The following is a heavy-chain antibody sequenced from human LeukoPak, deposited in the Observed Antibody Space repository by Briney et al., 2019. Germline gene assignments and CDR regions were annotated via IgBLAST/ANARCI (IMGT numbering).Heavy chain of an antibody. Sequence: ASVKVSCKASGYTFTGYYMHWVRQAPGQGLEWMGWINPNSGGTNYAQKFQGRVTMTRDTSISTAYMELSRLRSDDTAVYYCARDWGYCSSTSCPHNWFDPWGQGTLVTVSS. CDR3: ARDWGYCSSTSCPHNWFDP. D-gene: IGHD2-2*01. V-gene: IGHV1-2*02. CDR1: GYTFTGYY. J-gene: IGHJ5*02. CDR2: INPNSGGT.